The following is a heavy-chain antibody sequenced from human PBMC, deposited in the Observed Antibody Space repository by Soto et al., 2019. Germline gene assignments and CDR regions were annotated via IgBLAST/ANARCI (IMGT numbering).Heavy chain of an antibody. CDR3: ARDQVAGARHYFDY. J-gene: IGHJ4*02. CDR2: IIPIFGTA. D-gene: IGHD6-19*01. Sequence: GASVKVSCKASGGTFSSYAISWVRQAPGQGLEWMGGIIPIFGTANYAQKFQGRVTITADESTSTAYMELSSLRSEDTAVYYCARDQVAGARHYFDYWGQGTLVTVSS. V-gene: IGHV1-69*13. CDR1: GGTFSSYA.